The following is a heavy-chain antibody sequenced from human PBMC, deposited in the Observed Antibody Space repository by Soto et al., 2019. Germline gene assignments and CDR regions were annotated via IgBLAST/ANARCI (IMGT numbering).Heavy chain of an antibody. CDR2: IYYSGST. V-gene: IGHV4-30-4*01. CDR3: ARERPDGSRLDP. Sequence: SETLSLTSTVSGGSISSGDYYWSWIRQPPGKGLEWIGYIYYSGSTYYNPSLKSRVTISVDTSKNQFSLKLSSVTAADTAVYYCARERPDGSRLDPWGQGTLVTVS. J-gene: IGHJ5*02. D-gene: IGHD6-13*01. CDR1: GGSISSGDYY.